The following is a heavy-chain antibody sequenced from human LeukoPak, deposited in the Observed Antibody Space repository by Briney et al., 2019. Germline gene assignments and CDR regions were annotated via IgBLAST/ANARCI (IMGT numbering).Heavy chain of an antibody. CDR2: ISYDGSNK. CDR1: GFTFSSYA. D-gene: IGHD6-19*01. CDR3: ARGHISGWSYFDY. J-gene: IGHJ4*02. V-gene: IGHV3-30*04. Sequence: PGRSLRLSCAASGFTFSSYAMHWVRQAPGKGLEWVAVISYDGSNKYYADSVKGRFTISRDNSKNTLYLQMNSLSVEDTAIYYCARGHISGWSYFDYWGQGTLVTVSS.